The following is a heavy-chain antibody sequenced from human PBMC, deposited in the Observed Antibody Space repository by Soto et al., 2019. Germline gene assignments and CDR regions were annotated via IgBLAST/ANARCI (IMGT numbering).Heavy chain of an antibody. Sequence: GGSLRLSCAASVFTFSSYAMHWVRQAPGKGLEWVAVISYDGSNKYYADSVKGRFTISRDNSKNTLYLQMNSLRAEDTAVYYCARVRYNWKFRPYPDYYYYGMDVWGQGTTVTVSS. CDR3: ARVRYNWKFRPYPDYYYYGMDV. V-gene: IGHV3-30-3*01. D-gene: IGHD1-20*01. CDR2: ISYDGSNK. CDR1: VFTFSSYA. J-gene: IGHJ6*02.